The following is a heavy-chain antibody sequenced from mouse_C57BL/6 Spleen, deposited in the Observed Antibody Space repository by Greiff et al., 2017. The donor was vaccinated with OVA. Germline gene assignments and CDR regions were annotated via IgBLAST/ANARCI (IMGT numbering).Heavy chain of an antibody. J-gene: IGHJ1*03. CDR2: IWSGGST. CDR1: GFSLTSYG. D-gene: IGHD1-1*01. Sequence: QVQLQQSGPGLVQPSQSLSITCTVSGFSLTSYGVHWVRQSPGKGLEWLGVIWSGGSTDYNAAFISRLSISKDNSKSQVFFKMNSLQADDTAIYYCARNRGLYGSSYGYFDVWGTGTTVTVSS. V-gene: IGHV2-2*01. CDR3: ARNRGLYGSSYGYFDV.